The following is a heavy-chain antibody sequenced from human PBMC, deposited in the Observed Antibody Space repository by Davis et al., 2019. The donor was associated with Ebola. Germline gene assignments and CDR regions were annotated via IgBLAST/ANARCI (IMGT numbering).Heavy chain of an antibody. D-gene: IGHD1-1*01. CDR3: SRAQFPTTSDH. CDR1: GYTFTSYG. V-gene: IGHV1-18*01. J-gene: IGHJ4*02. CDR2: ISAYNGNT. Sequence: ASVKVSCKASGYTFTSYGISWVRPAPGQGLEWMGWISAYNGNTNYAQSVQGRVTMTTDTSTSTAYMEVGSLRSDDTAVYYCSRAQFPTTSDHWGQGTLVTVSS.